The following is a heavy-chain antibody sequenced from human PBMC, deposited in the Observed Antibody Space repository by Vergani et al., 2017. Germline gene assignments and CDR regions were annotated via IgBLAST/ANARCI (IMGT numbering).Heavy chain of an antibody. CDR3: ARAQTHYDILTGYLYYFDY. J-gene: IGHJ4*02. CDR2: IKQDGSEK. V-gene: IGHV3-7*01. D-gene: IGHD3-9*01. CDR1: GFTFSSYW. Sequence: EVQLVESGGGLVQPGGSLRLSCAASGFTFSSYWMSWVRQAPGKGLECVANIKQDGSEKYYVDSVKGRFTISRDNAKNSLYLQMNSLRAEDTAVYYCARAQTHYDILTGYLYYFDYWGQGTLVTVSS.